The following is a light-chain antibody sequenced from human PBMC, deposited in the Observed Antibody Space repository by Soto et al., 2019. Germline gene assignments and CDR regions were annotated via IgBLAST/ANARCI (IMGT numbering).Light chain of an antibody. CDR3: AAWDDSLNGFWV. CDR2: RND. J-gene: IGLJ3*02. V-gene: IGLV1-47*01. Sequence: QSVLTQPPSASATPGQRVTISCSGSSSNIGTNYVYWYQHLPGTAPKLLIYRNDQRPSGVPDRFSGSMSGTAASLAIGGLRSEDEADYYCAAWDDSLNGFWVFGGGTKVTVL. CDR1: SSNIGTNY.